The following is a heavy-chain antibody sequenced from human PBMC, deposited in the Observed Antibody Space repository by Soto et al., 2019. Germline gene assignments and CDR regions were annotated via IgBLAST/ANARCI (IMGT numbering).Heavy chain of an antibody. CDR3: ARVYDFWSGYGMDV. Sequence: ASVKVSCKASGYTFTSYGISWVRQAPGQGLEWMGWISAYNGNTNYAQKLQGRVTMTTDTSTSTAYIELRSLRSDDTAVYYCARVYDFWSGYGMDVWGQGTTVTVSS. J-gene: IGHJ6*02. CDR2: ISAYNGNT. CDR1: GYTFTSYG. V-gene: IGHV1-18*01. D-gene: IGHD3-3*01.